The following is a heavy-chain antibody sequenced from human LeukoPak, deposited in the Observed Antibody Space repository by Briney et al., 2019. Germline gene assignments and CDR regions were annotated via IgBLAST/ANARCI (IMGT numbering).Heavy chain of an antibody. CDR1: GYTFTGYY. D-gene: IGHD3-9*01. CDR2: INPNSGGT. CDR3: ARDTVRYFDWSVFDY. Sequence: ASVKVSCKASGYTFTGYYMHWVRQVPGQGLEWMGWINPNSGGTNYAQKLQGRVTMTTDTSTSTAYMELRSLRSDDTAVYYCARDTVRYFDWSVFDYWGQGTLVTVSS. V-gene: IGHV1-2*02. J-gene: IGHJ4*02.